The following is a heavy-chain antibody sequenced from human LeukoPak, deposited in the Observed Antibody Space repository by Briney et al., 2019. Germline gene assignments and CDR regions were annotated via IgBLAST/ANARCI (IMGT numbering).Heavy chain of an antibody. Sequence: SETLSLTCTVSGGSISSSSYYWGWIRQPPGKGLEWIGSIYYSGSTYYNPSLKSRVTISVDTSKNQFSLKLSSVTAADTAVYYCARSIRFLDLGWFDPWGQGTLVTVSS. D-gene: IGHD3-3*01. CDR2: IYYSGST. V-gene: IGHV4-39*07. CDR1: GGSISSSSYY. CDR3: ARSIRFLDLGWFDP. J-gene: IGHJ5*02.